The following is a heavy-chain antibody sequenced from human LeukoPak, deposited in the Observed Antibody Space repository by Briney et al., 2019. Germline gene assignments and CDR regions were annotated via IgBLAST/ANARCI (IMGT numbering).Heavy chain of an antibody. V-gene: IGHV1-2*02. CDR2: INPNSGGT. CDR1: GYTFTGYY. J-gene: IGHJ3*02. D-gene: IGHD3-10*01. Sequence: GASVKVSCKASGYTFTGYYMHWVRQAPGQGLEWMGWINPNSGGTNYAQKFQGRVTVTRDTSISTAYMELSRLRSDDTAVYYCASPAPGYYGSGSYHPFDIWGQGTMVTVSS. CDR3: ASPAPGYYGSGSYHPFDI.